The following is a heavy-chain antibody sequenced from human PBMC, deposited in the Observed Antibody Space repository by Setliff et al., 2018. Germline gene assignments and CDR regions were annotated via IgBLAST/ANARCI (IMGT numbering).Heavy chain of an antibody. D-gene: IGHD6-19*01. J-gene: IGHJ4*02. CDR1: GDSINSGGVC. CDR3: ARGGSNSGWYGFFDY. CDR2: ICYTGTST. V-gene: IGHV4-30-4*08. Sequence: PSETLSLTCSVSGDSINSGGVCWAWIRQPPGGDLEWVGYICYTGTSTYYNPSLASRLSISVDKSMNQFSLRLNSVTAAATAVYYCARGGSNSGWYGFFDYWGQGTPVTVSS.